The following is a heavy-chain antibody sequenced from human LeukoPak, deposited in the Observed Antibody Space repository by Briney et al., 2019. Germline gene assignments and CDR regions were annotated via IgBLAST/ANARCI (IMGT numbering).Heavy chain of an antibody. Sequence: GGSLRLSCAASGFTFDNYWMHCLREAAGEGLVWVSPINPDRTVTTYADSVTGRFTISRANAKNTLYLQMNSLRAEDTAVYCCVRDSPSGFFDLWGRGTLVTVSS. J-gene: IGHJ2*01. CDR1: GFTFDNYW. CDR3: VRDSPSGFFDL. D-gene: IGHD6-19*01. V-gene: IGHV3-74*01. CDR2: INPDRTVT.